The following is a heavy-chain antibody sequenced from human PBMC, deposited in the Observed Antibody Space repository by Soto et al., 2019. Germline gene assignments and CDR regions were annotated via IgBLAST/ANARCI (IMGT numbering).Heavy chain of an antibody. Sequence: PGGSLRLSCSASGFTFSSYAMHWVRQAPGKGLEYVSAISSNGGSTYYADSVKGRFTISRDNSKNTLYLQMSSLRAEDTAVYYCVKDKQWLARVVEFDYWGQGTLVTVSS. CDR1: GFTFSSYA. D-gene: IGHD6-19*01. V-gene: IGHV3-64D*06. CDR3: VKDKQWLARVVEFDY. CDR2: ISSNGGST. J-gene: IGHJ4*02.